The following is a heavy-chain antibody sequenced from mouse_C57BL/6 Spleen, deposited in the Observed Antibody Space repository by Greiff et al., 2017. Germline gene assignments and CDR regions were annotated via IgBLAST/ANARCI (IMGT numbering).Heavy chain of an antibody. CDR3: ARKVYYAKAY. CDR2: INPSTGGT. J-gene: IGHJ4*01. V-gene: IGHV1-42*01. Sequence: VQLQQSGPELVKPGASVKISCKASGYSFTGYYMNWVKQSPEKSLEWIGEINPSTGGTTYNQKFKTKATLTVDKSASTAYMQLKILTAEDSAVSYCARKVYYAKAYWGQGTSVTVSS. CDR1: GYSFTGYY.